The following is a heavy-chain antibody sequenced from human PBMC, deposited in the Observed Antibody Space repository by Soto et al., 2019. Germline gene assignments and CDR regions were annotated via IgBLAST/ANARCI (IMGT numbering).Heavy chain of an antibody. V-gene: IGHV3-30*18. CDR2: ISYDGSNK. Sequence: VGSLRLSCAASGFTFSSYGMHWVRQTPGKGLEWVAVISYDGSNKYYADSVKGRFTISRDNSKNTLYLQMNSLRAEDTAVYYCAKDADYYDSSGYYVYWGQGTLVTVSS. CDR3: AKDADYYDSSGYYVY. CDR1: GFTFSSYG. D-gene: IGHD3-22*01. J-gene: IGHJ4*02.